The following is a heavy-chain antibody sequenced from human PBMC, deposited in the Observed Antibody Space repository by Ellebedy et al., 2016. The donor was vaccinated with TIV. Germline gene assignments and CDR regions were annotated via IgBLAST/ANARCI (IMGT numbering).Heavy chain of an antibody. CDR2: IKQDGSEI. V-gene: IGHV3-7*01. J-gene: IGHJ2*01. CDR1: GFTFSLYW. Sequence: GGSLRLSXAASGFTFSLYWMSWVRQAPGKGLEWVANIKQDGSEIYYVNSVKGRFTISRDNAKNSLYLQMNSLRAEDTAVYYCARRYFDLWGRGTLVTVSS. CDR3: ARRYFDL.